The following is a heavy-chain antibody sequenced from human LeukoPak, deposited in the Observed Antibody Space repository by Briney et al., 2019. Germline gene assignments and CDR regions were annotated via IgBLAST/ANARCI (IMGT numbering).Heavy chain of an antibody. CDR1: GGSISGYY. J-gene: IGHJ4*02. CDR3: ARNYDSSGYTAFGY. V-gene: IGHV4-59*01. Sequence: SETLSLTCTVSGGSISGYYSSWIRQPPGKGLEWIGHIYSSGSTKYNPSLKSRVTISVDTSKNQFSLKLSSVTAADTAVYYCARNYDSSGYTAFGYWGRGTLLTVSS. CDR2: IYSSGST. D-gene: IGHD3-22*01.